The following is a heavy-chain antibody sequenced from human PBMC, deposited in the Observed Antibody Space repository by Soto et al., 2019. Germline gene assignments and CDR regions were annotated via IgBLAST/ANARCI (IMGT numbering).Heavy chain of an antibody. CDR2: IIPIFGTA. J-gene: IGHJ6*02. V-gene: IGHV1-69*01. CDR1: GGTFSSYA. D-gene: IGHD2-2*01. Sequence: QVQLVQSGAEVKKPGSSVKVSCKASGGTFSSYAISWVRQAPGQGLEWMGGIIPIFGTANYAQKFQGRVTITADESTCTAYMELSSLRSEDTAVYYCARDPIVVVPAAAIYYYYGMDVWGQGTTVTVSS. CDR3: ARDPIVVVPAAAIYYYYGMDV.